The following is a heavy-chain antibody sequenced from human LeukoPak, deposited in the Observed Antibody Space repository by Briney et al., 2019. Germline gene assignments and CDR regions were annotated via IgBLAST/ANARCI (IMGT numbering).Heavy chain of an antibody. J-gene: IGHJ4*02. V-gene: IGHV3-30-3*01. CDR1: GFTFSSYA. D-gene: IGHD3-22*01. CDR3: AREQRHYYDSSGTDFSFFDY. Sequence: PGRSLRLSCAASGFTFSSYAMHWVRQAPGKGLEWVAVISYDGSNKYYADSVKGRFTISRDNSKNTLYLQMNSLRAEDTAVYYCAREQRHYYDSSGTDFSFFDYWGQGTLVTVSS. CDR2: ISYDGSNK.